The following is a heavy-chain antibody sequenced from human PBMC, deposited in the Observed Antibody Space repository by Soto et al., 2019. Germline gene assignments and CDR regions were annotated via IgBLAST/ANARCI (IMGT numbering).Heavy chain of an antibody. Sequence: QVQLVESGGGVVQPGRSLRLSCAASGFTFSSYGMHWVRQAPGKGLEWVAVIWYDGSNKYYADSVKGRFTISRDNSKNTLYLQMNSLRAEDTAVYCCARGGEVVGSSWYNWFDPWGQGTLVTVSS. V-gene: IGHV3-33*01. CDR2: IWYDGSNK. J-gene: IGHJ5*02. CDR3: ARGGEVVGSSWYNWFDP. CDR1: GFTFSSYG. D-gene: IGHD6-13*01.